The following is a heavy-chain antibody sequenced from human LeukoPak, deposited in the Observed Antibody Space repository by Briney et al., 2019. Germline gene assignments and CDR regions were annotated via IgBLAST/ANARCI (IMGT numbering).Heavy chain of an antibody. CDR3: AKDSEPYYYVGSGYPAAS. V-gene: IGHV3-30*02. CDR2: IRYDGANK. D-gene: IGHD3-22*01. Sequence: QPGGSLRLSCATSEFTFSNFGLHWVRQAPGKGLEWVAFIRYDGANKYYADSVRGRFTISRDNSKNTLYLHMNSLRAEDTAVYHCAKDSEPYYYVGSGYPAASWGPGTLVTVSS. J-gene: IGHJ5*02. CDR1: EFTFSNFG.